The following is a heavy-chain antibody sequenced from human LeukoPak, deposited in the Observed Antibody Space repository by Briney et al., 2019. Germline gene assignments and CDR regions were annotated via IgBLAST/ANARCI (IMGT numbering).Heavy chain of an antibody. CDR3: ARGDCSSTSCPQAPLDY. CDR1: GFTFSGSA. CDR2: IWYDGSNK. D-gene: IGHD2-2*01. V-gene: IGHV3-33*08. Sequence: PGGSLRLSCVASGFTFSGSAIHWVRQAPGKGLEWVAVIWYDGSNKYYADSVKGRFTISRDNSKNTLYLQMNSLRAEDTAVYYCARGDCSSTSCPQAPLDYWGQGTLVTVSS. J-gene: IGHJ4*02.